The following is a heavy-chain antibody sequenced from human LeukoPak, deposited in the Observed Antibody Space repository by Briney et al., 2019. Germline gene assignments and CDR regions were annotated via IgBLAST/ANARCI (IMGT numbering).Heavy chain of an antibody. CDR3: ARGPYCSGGTCYSQYFDY. V-gene: IGHV1-18*01. J-gene: IGHJ4*02. CDR2: ISAYNGNT. D-gene: IGHD2-15*01. Sequence: GASVKVSCKASGYTFTSYVISWVRQAPGQGLEWMGWISAYNGNTNYAQKLQGRVTMTTDTSTSTAYMELRSLRSDDTAVYYCARGPYCSGGTCYSQYFDYWGQGTLVTVSS. CDR1: GYTFTSYV.